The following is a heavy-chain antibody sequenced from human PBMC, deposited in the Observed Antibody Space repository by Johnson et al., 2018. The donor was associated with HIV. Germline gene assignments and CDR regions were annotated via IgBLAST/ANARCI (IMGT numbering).Heavy chain of an antibody. J-gene: IGHJ3*02. CDR2: IYSGGST. CDR3: ARGAPQSSGSSRPYHAFDI. CDR1: GFTVSSNY. V-gene: IGHV3-53*01. D-gene: IGHD3-22*01. Sequence: EVQLVESGGGLVKPGGSLRLSCAASGFTVSSNYMSWVRQAPGKGLEWVSVIYSGGSTYYADSVKGLFTISRDNSKNTLYLQMNSLRAEDTAVYYCARGAPQSSGSSRPYHAFDIWGQGTVVTVSS.